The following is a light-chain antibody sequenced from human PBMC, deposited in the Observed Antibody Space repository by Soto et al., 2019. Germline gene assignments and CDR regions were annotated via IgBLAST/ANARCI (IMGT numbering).Light chain of an antibody. Sequence: QSVLTQPPSASGTPGQRVTISCSGSSSNIGSNTVNWYQQLPGTAPKLLIYDNDKRPSGIPDRFSGSKSGTSATLGITGLQTGDEADYYCRTWDSSLSGVVFGGGTKLPVL. CDR3: RTWDSSLSGVV. CDR2: DND. V-gene: IGLV1-51*01. J-gene: IGLJ3*02. CDR1: SSNIGSNT.